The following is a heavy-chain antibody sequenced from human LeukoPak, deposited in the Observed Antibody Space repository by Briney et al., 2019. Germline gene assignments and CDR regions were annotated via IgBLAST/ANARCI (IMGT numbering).Heavy chain of an antibody. CDR3: ARSYGDYTLYYYGMDV. D-gene: IGHD4-17*01. J-gene: IGHJ6*02. Sequence: SETLSLTCAVYGGSFSGYYWSWIRQPPGKGLEWIGEINHSGSTNYNPSLKSRVTISVDTSKNQFSLKLSSVTAADTAVYYCARSYGDYTLYYYGMDVWGQGTTVTVSS. CDR1: GGSFSGYY. V-gene: IGHV4-34*01. CDR2: INHSGST.